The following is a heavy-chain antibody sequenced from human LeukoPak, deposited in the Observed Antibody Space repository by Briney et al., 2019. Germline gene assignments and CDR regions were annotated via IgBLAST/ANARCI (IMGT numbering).Heavy chain of an antibody. Sequence: GASVKVSCKASGYTFTGYHMHWVRQAPGQGLEWMGYIHPNSGATNYAQKFQGRVTMTRDTSISTAYMELSRLRSDDTAVYYCASCLGYCNKGWFDPWGQGTLVTVSS. CDR2: IHPNSGAT. V-gene: IGHV1-2*02. CDR1: GYTFTGYH. CDR3: ASCLGYCNKGWFDP. D-gene: IGHD2-15*01. J-gene: IGHJ5*02.